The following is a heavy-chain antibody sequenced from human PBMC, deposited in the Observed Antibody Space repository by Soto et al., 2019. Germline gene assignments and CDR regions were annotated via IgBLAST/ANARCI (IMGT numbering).Heavy chain of an antibody. D-gene: IGHD2-21*02. CDR2: IYWDDDK. Sequence: QITLKESGPTLVKPTQTLTLTCTFSAFSLSTGGVGVGWIRQPPGKALEWLALIYWDDDKRYSPSLRSRLTITKDTSKTPVVLTMTNMAPVDTATYYCIQSRCGGDCLQSYASYYYYGMDVWGQGTTVTVSS. CDR1: AFSLSTGGVG. CDR3: IQSRCGGDCLQSYASYYYYGMDV. V-gene: IGHV2-5*02. J-gene: IGHJ6*02.